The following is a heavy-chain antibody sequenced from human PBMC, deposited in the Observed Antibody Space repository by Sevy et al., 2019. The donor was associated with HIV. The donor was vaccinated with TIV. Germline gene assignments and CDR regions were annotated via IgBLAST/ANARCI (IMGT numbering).Heavy chain of an antibody. CDR2: IKPDGSDK. D-gene: IGHD1-26*01. V-gene: IGHV3-7*01. CDR1: GFSFSAYW. Sequence: GESLKISCAASGFSFSAYWMNWVHQAPGKGLEWVANIKPDGSDKHYVDSAEGRFTISRDNAKNSLYLQMNSLRVEDTAMYYCAQETFGRFDSWGQGTLVTVSS. J-gene: IGHJ4*02. CDR3: AQETFGRFDS.